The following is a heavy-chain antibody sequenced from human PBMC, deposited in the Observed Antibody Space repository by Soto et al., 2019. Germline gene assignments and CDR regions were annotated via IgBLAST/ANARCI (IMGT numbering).Heavy chain of an antibody. D-gene: IGHD3-16*01. CDR3: IVYHPDWGHYAFDY. J-gene: IGHJ4*02. Sequence: GGSLRLSCAASGFTFNTAWMNWVRQTPGKGLEWVGRIKSKINGGTIDYAAPVKGRFTISRDDSKNTLYLEMNSLNTEDTAVYYCIVYHPDWGHYAFDYWGQGSFVTVSS. V-gene: IGHV3-15*07. CDR1: GFTFNTAW. CDR2: IKSKINGGTI.